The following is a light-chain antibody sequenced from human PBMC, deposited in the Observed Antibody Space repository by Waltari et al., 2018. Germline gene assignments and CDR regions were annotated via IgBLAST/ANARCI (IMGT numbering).Light chain of an antibody. CDR3: HSRDASGVAGS. J-gene: IGLJ2*01. V-gene: IGLV3-19*01. CDR2: DKN. CDR1: SLRRYY. Sequence: SSELTQDPAVSVAMGQTVRITCQGDSLRRYYASWDQQRPGQAPIIVIYDKNNRPSGVPDRFSGSSSHNTGSLTITGAQAEDEASYYCHSRDASGVAGSIGGGTKLTVL.